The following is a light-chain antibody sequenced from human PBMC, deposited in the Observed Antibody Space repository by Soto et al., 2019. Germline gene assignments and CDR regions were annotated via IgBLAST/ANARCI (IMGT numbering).Light chain of an antibody. J-gene: IGKJ1*01. CDR1: QSISNW. CDR3: QQYNSFSRT. CDR2: DAS. Sequence: IKLSQSPSSLSASVGDRVTITCRASQSISNWLAWYQQKPGKAPKLLIYDASSLESGVPSRFSGSRSGTEFTLTISSLQPAHFATYYCQQYNSFSRTFGQGTKVDIK. V-gene: IGKV1-5*01.